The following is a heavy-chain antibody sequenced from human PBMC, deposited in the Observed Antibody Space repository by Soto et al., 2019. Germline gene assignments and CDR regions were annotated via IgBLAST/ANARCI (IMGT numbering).Heavy chain of an antibody. CDR2: INAGNGNT. D-gene: IGHD3-22*01. Sequence: QVQLVQSGAEVKKPGASVKVSCKASGYTFTSYAMHWVRQAPGQGLEWMGWINAGNGNTKYSQKFQGRVTITRDTSASTANMALGSSRSEDTAVYYCARTSGNYLYDYWGQGTLVTVSS. CDR1: GYTFTSYA. J-gene: IGHJ4*02. V-gene: IGHV1-3*01. CDR3: ARTSGNYLYDY.